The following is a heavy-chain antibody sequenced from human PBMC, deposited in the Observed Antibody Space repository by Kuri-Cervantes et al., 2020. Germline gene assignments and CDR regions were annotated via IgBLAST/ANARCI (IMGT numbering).Heavy chain of an antibody. CDR1: GLTISSDW. CDR3: ARDRDPIVVVIGYFQH. V-gene: IGHV3-74*01. D-gene: IGHD3-22*01. J-gene: IGHJ1*01. Sequence: GESLKISCAASGLTISSDWMHWVRQVPGKGLVWVSRINSDGSSTNYADSVKGRFTISRDNAKNTVYLQMNSLRAEDTAAYYCARDRDPIVVVIGYFQHWGRGTLVTVSS. CDR2: INSDGSST.